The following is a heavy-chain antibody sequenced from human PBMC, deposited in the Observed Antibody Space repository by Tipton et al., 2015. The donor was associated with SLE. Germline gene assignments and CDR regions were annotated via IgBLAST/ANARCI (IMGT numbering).Heavy chain of an antibody. V-gene: IGHV3-30*02. CDR1: GFTFSSYG. J-gene: IGHJ4*02. Sequence: SLRLSCAASGFTFSSYGMHWVRQAPGKGLEWVAFIRYDGSNKYYADSVKGRFTISRDDSKNTLYLQMNSLRAEDTAVYYCAKDVPLRYYDSSGYPDYWGQGTLVTVSS. CDR3: AKDVPLRYYDSSGYPDY. CDR2: IRYDGSNK. D-gene: IGHD3-22*01.